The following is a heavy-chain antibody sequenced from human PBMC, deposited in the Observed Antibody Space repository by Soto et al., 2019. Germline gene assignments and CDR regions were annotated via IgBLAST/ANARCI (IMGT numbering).Heavy chain of an antibody. V-gene: IGHV3-23*01. CDR2: ISGSGGST. J-gene: IGHJ6*03. CDR3: AKAVADYYYYYYMDV. D-gene: IGHD6-19*01. Sequence: GGSVRLSCAASGFTFSSYAMSWVRPAPGKGLEWVSAISGSGGSTYYADSVKGRFTISRDNSKNTLYLQMNSLRAEDTAVYYCAKAVADYYYYYYMDVWGRGTTVTVSS. CDR1: GFTFSSYA.